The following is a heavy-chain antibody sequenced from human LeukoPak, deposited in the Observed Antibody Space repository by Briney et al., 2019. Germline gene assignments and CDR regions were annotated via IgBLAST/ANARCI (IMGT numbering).Heavy chain of an antibody. V-gene: IGHV1-24*01. J-gene: IGHJ3*02. CDR2: FDPEDAEA. CDR3: ATETSGFSDAFDI. CDR1: GYTLTELS. Sequence: ASVKVSCKVSGYTLTELSMHWVRQAPGKGLESMGGFDPEDAEAIYAQNFQGRVTMAGDTATDTAYMELSSLRSEDTAVYYCATETSGFSDAFDIWSHGTTVTVSS. D-gene: IGHD3-10*01.